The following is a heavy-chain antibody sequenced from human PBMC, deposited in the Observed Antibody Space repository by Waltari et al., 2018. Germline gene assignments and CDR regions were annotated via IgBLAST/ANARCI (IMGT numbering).Heavy chain of an antibody. CDR1: GGTFSSYA. CDR2: IIPIFGTA. CDR3: AIPGRGYYGSEYGMDV. J-gene: IGHJ6*02. Sequence: HVQLVQSGAEVKKPGSSVKVSCKASGGTFSSYAISWVRQAPGQGLEWMGGIIPIFGTANYAQKFQGRVTITADESTSTAYMELSSLRSEDTAVYYCAIPGRGYYGSEYGMDVWGQGTTVTVSS. V-gene: IGHV1-69*01. D-gene: IGHD3-10*01.